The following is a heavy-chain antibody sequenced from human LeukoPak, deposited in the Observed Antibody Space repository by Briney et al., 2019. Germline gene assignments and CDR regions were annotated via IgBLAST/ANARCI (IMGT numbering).Heavy chain of an antibody. CDR1: QFIFRRYA. CDR2: ISFDGSYK. D-gene: IGHD6-19*01. V-gene: IGHV3-30*14. CDR3: ARGMPVAGYFDY. J-gene: IGHJ4*02. Sequence: PGGSLRLSCVASQFIFRRYAMHWVRQAPGKGLERVSVISFDGSYKKNADSVKGRFTISRDNSKNTLYLQMNSLRPEDTAVYYCARGMPVAGYFDYWGQGTLVTVSS.